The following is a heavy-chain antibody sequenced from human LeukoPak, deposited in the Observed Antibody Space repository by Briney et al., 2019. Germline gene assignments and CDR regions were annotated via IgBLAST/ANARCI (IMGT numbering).Heavy chain of an antibody. CDR3: AKERGLLWFGAADYYYGMDV. CDR1: GFTFSSYG. V-gene: IGHV3-30*02. Sequence: SGGSLRLSCAASGFTFSSYGMHWVRQAPGKGLEWVTFIRYDGSNKYYADSVKGRFTISRDNSKNTLYLQMNSLRAEDTAVYYCAKERGLLWFGAADYYYGMDVWGQGTTVTVSS. J-gene: IGHJ6*02. D-gene: IGHD3-10*01. CDR2: IRYDGSNK.